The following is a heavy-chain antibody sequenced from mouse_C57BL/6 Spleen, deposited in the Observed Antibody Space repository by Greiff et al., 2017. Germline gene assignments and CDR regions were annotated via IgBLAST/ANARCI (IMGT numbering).Heavy chain of an antibody. D-gene: IGHD2-5*01. Sequence: QVQLQQSGTELVKPGASVKLSCKASGYTFTSYWMHWVKQRPGQGLEWIGNINPSNGGTNYNEKFKSKATLTVDKSSSTAYMQLSSLTSEDSAVYYCAREDSNYLYFDYWGQGTTLTVSS. CDR2: INPSNGGT. V-gene: IGHV1-53*01. CDR1: GYTFTSYW. CDR3: AREDSNYLYFDY. J-gene: IGHJ2*01.